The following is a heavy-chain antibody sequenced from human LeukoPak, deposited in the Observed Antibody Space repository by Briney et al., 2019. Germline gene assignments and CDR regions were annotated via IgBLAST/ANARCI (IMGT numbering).Heavy chain of an antibody. CDR3: ARGSYRSGGSCFDY. Sequence: KPGGSLRLSCAASGFTFSSYSMNWVRQAPGKGLEWVSSISSSSSYIYYADSVKGRFTISRDNAKNSLYLQMNGLRAEDTAVYYCARGSYRSGGSCFDYWGQGTLVAVSS. CDR1: GFTFSSYS. CDR2: ISSSSSYI. D-gene: IGHD2-15*01. J-gene: IGHJ4*02. V-gene: IGHV3-21*01.